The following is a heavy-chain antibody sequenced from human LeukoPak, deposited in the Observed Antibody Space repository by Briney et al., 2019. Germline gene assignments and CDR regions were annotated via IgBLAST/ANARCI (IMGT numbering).Heavy chain of an antibody. V-gene: IGHV4-30-2*01. D-gene: IGHD5-18*01. CDR2: IYHSGST. Sequence: SETLSLTCAVSGGSISSGGYSWSWIRQPPGTGLEWIGYIYHSGSTYYNPSLKSRVTISVDRSKNQFSSKLSSVTAADTAVYYCARGLRAYSYGTNWFDPWGQGTLVTVSS. CDR1: GGSISSGGYS. CDR3: ARGLRAYSYGTNWFDP. J-gene: IGHJ5*02.